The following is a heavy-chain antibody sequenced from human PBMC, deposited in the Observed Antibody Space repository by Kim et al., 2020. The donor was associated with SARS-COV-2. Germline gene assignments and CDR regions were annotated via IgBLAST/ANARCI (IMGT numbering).Heavy chain of an antibody. J-gene: IGHJ6*02. Sequence: GGSLRLSCAASGFTFSNAWMSWVRQAPGKGLEWVGRIKRKSDGGTTDYAAPVKGRFTISRDDSKNRLYLKMNSLKTEDTAVYYCTTDRATMTLFDYYYYGMDVWGQGTTVTVSS. D-gene: IGHD5-12*01. CDR1: GFTFSNAW. CDR3: TTDRATMTLFDYYYYGMDV. V-gene: IGHV3-15*01. CDR2: IKRKSDGGTT.